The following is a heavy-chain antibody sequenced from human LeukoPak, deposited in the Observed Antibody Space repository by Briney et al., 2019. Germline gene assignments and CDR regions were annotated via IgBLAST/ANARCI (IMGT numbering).Heavy chain of an antibody. Sequence: PGGSLRLSCAASRFTFSSYEMNWVRQAPGKGLEWVSYISSSGSTIYYADSVKGRFTISRDNAKNSLYLQMNSLRAEDTAVYYWRRDGYSYGFDYWGQGTLVTVSS. CDR1: RFTFSSYE. V-gene: IGHV3-48*03. D-gene: IGHD5-18*01. CDR2: ISSSGSTI. J-gene: IGHJ4*02. CDR3: RRDGYSYGFDY.